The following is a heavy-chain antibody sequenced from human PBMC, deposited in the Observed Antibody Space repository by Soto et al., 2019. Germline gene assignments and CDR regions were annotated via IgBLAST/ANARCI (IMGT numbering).Heavy chain of an antibody. CDR2: ISAYNGNT. CDR1: GYTFTSYG. J-gene: IGHJ3*02. Sequence: ASVKVSCKASGYTFTSYGISWVRQAPGQGLEWMGWISAYNGNTNYAQKLQGRVTMTTDTSTSTAYMELRSLRSDDTAVYYCARGWIQQQLVGDDAFDIWGQGXMVTV. V-gene: IGHV1-18*04. CDR3: ARGWIQQQLVGDDAFDI. D-gene: IGHD6-13*01.